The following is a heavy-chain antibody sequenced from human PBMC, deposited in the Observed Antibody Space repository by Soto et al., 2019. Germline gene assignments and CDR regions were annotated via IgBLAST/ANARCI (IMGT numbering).Heavy chain of an antibody. V-gene: IGHV3-23*01. CDR1: GFIFSHYA. CDR2: IGGGGDDT. D-gene: IGHD1-1*01. J-gene: IGHJ4*02. CDR3: AKDAVPRNDLWDYFEF. Sequence: GGSLRLSCAASGFIFSHYAMSWVRQAPGKGLEWVSGIGGGGDDTNYADSVKGRFTISRDNSKNTPFLQMNSLRVEDTAVYYCAKDAVPRNDLWDYFEFGGQGTLVTVSS.